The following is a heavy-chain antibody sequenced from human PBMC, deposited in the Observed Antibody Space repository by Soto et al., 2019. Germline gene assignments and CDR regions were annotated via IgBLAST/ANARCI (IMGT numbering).Heavy chain of an antibody. Sequence: EVQLVESGGGLVQPGRSLRLSCAASGFTFDDYAMHWVRQAPGKGLEWVSGISWNSGSIGYADSVKGRFTISRDNAKNSLYLQMNSLRAEDTALYYCAKEATVTAPDAFDIWGQGTMVTVSS. CDR2: ISWNSGSI. D-gene: IGHD4-17*01. V-gene: IGHV3-9*01. CDR1: GFTFDDYA. CDR3: AKEATVTAPDAFDI. J-gene: IGHJ3*02.